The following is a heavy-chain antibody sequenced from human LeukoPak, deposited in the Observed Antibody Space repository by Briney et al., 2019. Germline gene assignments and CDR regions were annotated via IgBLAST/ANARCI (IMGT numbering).Heavy chain of an antibody. CDR1: GFTFSSYS. D-gene: IGHD3-3*01. J-gene: IGHJ4*02. Sequence: AGGSLRLSCAASGFTFSSYSMNWVRQAPGKGLEWVSSISSSSSYIYYADSVKGRFTISRDNAKNSLYLQMNSLRAEDTAVYYCATPQPGNYEDYWGQGTLVTVSS. CDR3: ATPQPGNYEDY. CDR2: ISSSSSYI. V-gene: IGHV3-21*04.